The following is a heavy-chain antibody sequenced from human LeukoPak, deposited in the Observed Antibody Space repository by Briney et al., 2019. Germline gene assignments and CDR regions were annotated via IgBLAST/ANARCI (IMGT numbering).Heavy chain of an antibody. CDR3: ALSSKDSVLVPTAREGFDS. CDR1: GDIFIGRY. V-gene: IGHV1-2*07. D-gene: IGHD2-2*01. J-gene: IGHJ4*02. CDR2: INPNSGGT. Sequence: GASVKVSCKASGDIFIGRYLHWVRQAPGQGLEWMGWINPNSGGTNYAHRFQGRVTMTRDTSISTVYMEVNTLRSDDTAVYYCALSSKDSVLVPTAREGFDSWGQGTLVTVSS.